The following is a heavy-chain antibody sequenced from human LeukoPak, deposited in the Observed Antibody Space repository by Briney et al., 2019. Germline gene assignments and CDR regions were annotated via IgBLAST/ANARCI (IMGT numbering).Heavy chain of an antibody. V-gene: IGHV4-59*01. CDR3: ARGLLWFGELYYFDY. Sequence: KPSETLSLTCSVSGDSIRNYHWTWIRQSPGKGLEWIGYIHYNGNHYYNPSLETRVTMSVDTSRNQFSLMLNSVTAADTAVYYCARGLLWFGELYYFDYWGQGTLVTVSS. CDR2: IHYNGNH. J-gene: IGHJ4*02. D-gene: IGHD3-10*01. CDR1: GDSIRNYH.